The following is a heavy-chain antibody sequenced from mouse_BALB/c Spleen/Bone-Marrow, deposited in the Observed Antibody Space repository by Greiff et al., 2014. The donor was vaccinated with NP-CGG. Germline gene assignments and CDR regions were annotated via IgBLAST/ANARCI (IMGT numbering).Heavy chain of an antibody. Sequence: EVQLQQSGGGLVQPGGSLKLSCATSGFTFSDYYMYWVRQAPEKRLEWVAYISNGGGSTYYPDTVKGRFTISRDNAKNTLYLQMSRLKSEDTAMYYCARGGLWSSFDYWGQGTTLTVSS. D-gene: IGHD1-1*02. CDR3: ARGGLWSSFDY. J-gene: IGHJ2*01. V-gene: IGHV5-12*02. CDR2: ISNGGGST. CDR1: GFTFSDYY.